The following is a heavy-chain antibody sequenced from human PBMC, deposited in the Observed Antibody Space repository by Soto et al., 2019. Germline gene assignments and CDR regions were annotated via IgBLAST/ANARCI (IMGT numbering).Heavy chain of an antibody. CDR1: GYTFTSYG. D-gene: IGHD3-10*01. CDR3: ARDRGELLWFGENDAFDT. CDR2: ISAYNGNT. V-gene: IGHV1-18*01. Sequence: QVQLVQSGAEVKKPGASVKVSCKASGYTFTSYGISWVRQAPGQGLEWMGWISAYNGNTNYAQKLQGRVTMTTDTSTSTAYMELRSLRSDDTAVYYCARDRGELLWFGENDAFDTWGQGTMVTVSS. J-gene: IGHJ3*02.